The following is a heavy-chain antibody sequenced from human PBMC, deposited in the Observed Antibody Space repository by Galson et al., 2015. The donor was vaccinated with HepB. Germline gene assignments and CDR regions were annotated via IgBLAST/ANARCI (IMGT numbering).Heavy chain of an antibody. J-gene: IGHJ3*02. CDR1: GYTFTSYY. Sequence: SVKVSCKASGYTFTSYYMHWVRQAPGQGLEWMGIINPSGGSTSYAQKFQGRVTMTRDTSTSTVYMELSSLRSEDTAAYYCARPLGLRTVAGGGGAFDIWGQGTMVTVSS. D-gene: IGHD6-19*01. CDR2: INPSGGST. CDR3: ARPLGLRTVAGGGGAFDI. V-gene: IGHV1-46*01.